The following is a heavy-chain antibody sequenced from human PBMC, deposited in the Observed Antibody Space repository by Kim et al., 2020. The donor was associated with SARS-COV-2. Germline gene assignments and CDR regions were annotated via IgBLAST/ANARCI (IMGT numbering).Heavy chain of an antibody. V-gene: IGHV4-34*01. CDR3: ARGWAGVIPSPILGPGPHYDDFAVDV. CDR1: VGSLSGYR. J-gene: IGHJ6*02. Sequence: SETLSLTCAVYVGSLSGYRWRWVRQSAGKVLEWIGEINHSGVTNYNPSFKSRVAISIDPSKNQVSLKLKSVTAADTSIYFCARGWAGVIPSPILGPGPHYDDFAVDVWGRGTTVSVSS. D-gene: IGHD1-26*01. CDR2: INHSGVT.